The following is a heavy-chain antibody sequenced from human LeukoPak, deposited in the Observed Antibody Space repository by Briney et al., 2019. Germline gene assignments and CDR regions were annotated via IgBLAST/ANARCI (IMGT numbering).Heavy chain of an antibody. V-gene: IGHV3-21*01. CDR1: GFTFSSYA. CDR2: ITEDSSYI. J-gene: IGHJ6*04. D-gene: IGHD3-10*02. CDR3: AELGITMIGGV. Sequence: GGSLRLSCAASGFTFSSYAMSWVRQAPGKGLEWVSSITEDSSYIYYADSVKGRFTISRDNAKNSLCLQMNSLRAEDTAVYYCAELGITMIGGVWGKGTTVTISS.